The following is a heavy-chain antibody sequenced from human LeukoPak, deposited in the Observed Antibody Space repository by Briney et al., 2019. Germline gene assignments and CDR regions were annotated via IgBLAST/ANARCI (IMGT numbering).Heavy chain of an antibody. V-gene: IGHV1-69*13. J-gene: IGHJ6*03. D-gene: IGHD2-2*02. Sequence: SVMVSCKASGGTFIGYAISWVRQAPGQGLEWMGGIIPIFGTANYAQKFQGRVTITADESTSTAYMELSSLRSEDTAVYYCARARRYCSSTSCHMGNYHYYMDVWGKGTTVTVSS. CDR3: ARARRYCSSTSCHMGNYHYYMDV. CDR2: IIPIFGTA. CDR1: GGTFIGYA.